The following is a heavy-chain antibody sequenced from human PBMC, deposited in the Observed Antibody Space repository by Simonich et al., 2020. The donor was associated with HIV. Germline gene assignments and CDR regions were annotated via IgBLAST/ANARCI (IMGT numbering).Heavy chain of an antibody. CDR2: SNMDGSST. D-gene: IGHD6-6*01. Sequence: EVQLVESGGGLVQPGGSLRLSCAASGFTFSSSWMHWVRQAPGKGLVGVSRSNMDGSSTSYADSVKGRFTISRDNAKNTLDLQMNSLRAEDTAVYYCARSGGSSSDAFDIWGQGTMVTVSS. V-gene: IGHV3-74*01. J-gene: IGHJ3*02. CDR3: ARSGGSSSDAFDI. CDR1: GFTFSSSW.